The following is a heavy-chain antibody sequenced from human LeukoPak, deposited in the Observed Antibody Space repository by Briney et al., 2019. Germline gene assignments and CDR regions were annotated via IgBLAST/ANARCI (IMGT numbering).Heavy chain of an antibody. D-gene: IGHD5-24*01. CDR3: AVVEMATIINI. J-gene: IGHJ4*02. Sequence: SVKVSCKASGGTFGSYAISWVRQAPGQGLEWMGRIIPILGIANYAQKFQGRVTITADKSTSTAYMELSSLRSEDTAVYYCAVVEMATIINIWGQGTLVTVSS. CDR1: GGTFGSYA. V-gene: IGHV1-69*04. CDR2: IIPILGIA.